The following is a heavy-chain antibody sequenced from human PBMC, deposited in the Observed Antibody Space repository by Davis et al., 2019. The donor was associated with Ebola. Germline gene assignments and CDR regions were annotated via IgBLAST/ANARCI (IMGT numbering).Heavy chain of an antibody. CDR3: ANGLEW. Sequence: GESLKISCAASGFTFSSYGMHWVRQAPGKGLEWVAVISYDGSNKYYADSVKGRFTISRHNSKNTLYLQMNGLRAEDTAVYYCANGLEWWGQGTLVTVSS. V-gene: IGHV3-30*18. J-gene: IGHJ4*02. D-gene: IGHD3-3*01. CDR2: ISYDGSNK. CDR1: GFTFSSYG.